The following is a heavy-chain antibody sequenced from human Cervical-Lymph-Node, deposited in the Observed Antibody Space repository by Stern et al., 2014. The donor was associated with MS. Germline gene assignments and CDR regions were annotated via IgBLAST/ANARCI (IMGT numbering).Heavy chain of an antibody. D-gene: IGHD3-10*01. Sequence: QVQLMQSGADVKKPGSSVRVSCKASGGISWLRQAPGQGLEWMGGIIPFVGTGTVNYAQNFQGRLTIIADTSTNTTHMALRSLRFDDTALYYGARGAGDNWFDPWGQGTLVSVSS. V-gene: IGHV1-69*06. CDR3: ARGAGDNWFDP. CDR2: IIPFVGTGTV. CDR1: GG. J-gene: IGHJ5*02.